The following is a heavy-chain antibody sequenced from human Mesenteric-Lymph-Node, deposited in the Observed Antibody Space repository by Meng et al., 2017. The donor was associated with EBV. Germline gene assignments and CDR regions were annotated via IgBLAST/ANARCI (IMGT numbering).Heavy chain of an antibody. CDR1: GGSISSGNIN. D-gene: IGHD1-1*01. V-gene: IGHV4-31*03. CDR3: ATNDHYRNDY. Sequence: LLVTPAARVTPSRTLSPTCPVSGGSISSGNINCNWGRQHPRKGLEWIGYIYYTGHTYYNPSLRSRVTISIDTSKNQFYLKLHTVTAADTAVYYCATNDHYRNDYWGQGTLVTVSS. J-gene: IGHJ4*02. CDR2: IYYTGHT.